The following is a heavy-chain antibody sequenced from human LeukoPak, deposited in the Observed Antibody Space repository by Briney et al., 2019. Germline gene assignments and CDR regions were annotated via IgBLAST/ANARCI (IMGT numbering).Heavy chain of an antibody. CDR2: ISYDGSNK. CDR3: AKVYYYDSSGYYYKGDAFDI. V-gene: IGHV3-30*18. J-gene: IGHJ3*02. Sequence: PGGSLRLSCAASGFTFSSYGMHWVRQAPGKGLEWVAVISYDGSNKYYADSVKGRFTISRDNSKNTLYLQMNSLRAEDTAVYYCAKVYYYDSSGYYYKGDAFDIWGQGTMVTVSS. CDR1: GFTFSSYG. D-gene: IGHD3-22*01.